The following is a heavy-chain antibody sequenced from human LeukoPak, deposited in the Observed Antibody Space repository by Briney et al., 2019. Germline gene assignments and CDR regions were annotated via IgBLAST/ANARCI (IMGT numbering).Heavy chain of an antibody. Sequence: GGSLRLSCAASGFTFSSYAMHWVRQAPGKGLQWVAVISYDGSNKYYADSVKGRFTISRDNSKNTLYLQMNSLRAEDTAVYYCAREPIVVVPAAMYSGWFDPWGQGTLVTVSS. CDR2: ISYDGSNK. V-gene: IGHV3-30-3*01. CDR1: GFTFSSYA. J-gene: IGHJ5*02. CDR3: AREPIVVVPAAMYSGWFDP. D-gene: IGHD2-2*01.